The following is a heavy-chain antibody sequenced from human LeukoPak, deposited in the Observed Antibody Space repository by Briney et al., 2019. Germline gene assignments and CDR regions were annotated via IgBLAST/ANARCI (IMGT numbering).Heavy chain of an antibody. CDR3: ARTPGGYSGAFDI. D-gene: IGHD1-26*01. Sequence: SETLSLTCTVSGGSISSTFYYWGWIRQPPGKGLEWIGSINSGSTYYNPSLKSRVTISVDTSKNQFSLKLSSVTAADTAVYYCARTPGGYSGAFDIWGQGTMVTVSS. J-gene: IGHJ3*02. CDR2: INSGST. V-gene: IGHV4-39*07. CDR1: GGSISSTFYY.